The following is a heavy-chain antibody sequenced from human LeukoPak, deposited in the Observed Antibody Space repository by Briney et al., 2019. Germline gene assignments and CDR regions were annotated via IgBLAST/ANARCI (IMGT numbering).Heavy chain of an antibody. CDR1: GFTFTSSS. V-gene: IGHV1-58*01. Sequence: GASVKVSCKASGFTFTSSSVQWVRQARGQRLEWIGWIAVGSGNTNYAQKFQGRVTITRDMSTSTAYMELSSLRSEDTAVYYCAAVFGSGYYYYSDYWGQGTLVAVSS. CDR2: IAVGSGNT. CDR3: AAVFGSGYYYYSDY. J-gene: IGHJ4*02. D-gene: IGHD3-22*01.